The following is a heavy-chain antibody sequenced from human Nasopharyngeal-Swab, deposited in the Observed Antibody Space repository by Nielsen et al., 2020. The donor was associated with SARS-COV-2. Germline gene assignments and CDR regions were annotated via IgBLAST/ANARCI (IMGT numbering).Heavy chain of an antibody. V-gene: IGHV4-59*01. CDR2: IYYSGST. Sequence: SETLSLTCTVSGGSISSYYWSWIRQPPGKGLEWIGYIYYSGSTNYNPAPKSRVTISVDTSKNQFSLKLSSVTAADTAVYYCASSGSYLGADYWGQGTLVTVSS. J-gene: IGHJ4*02. CDR3: ASSGSYLGADY. CDR1: GGSISSYY. D-gene: IGHD1-26*01.